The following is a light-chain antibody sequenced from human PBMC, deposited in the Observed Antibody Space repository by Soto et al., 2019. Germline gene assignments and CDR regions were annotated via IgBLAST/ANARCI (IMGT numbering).Light chain of an antibody. Sequence: DIHITQSPSSLSAFVGDRVTITCRTSRTIGGYLNWYQHKPGKAPKLLIYAASSLQSGVPSRFSGRGPGTDFSLTISSLQSDDFATYYCQQSYSPPQTFGGGTKVDIK. CDR3: QQSYSPPQT. V-gene: IGKV1-39*01. J-gene: IGKJ4*01. CDR1: RTIGGY. CDR2: AAS.